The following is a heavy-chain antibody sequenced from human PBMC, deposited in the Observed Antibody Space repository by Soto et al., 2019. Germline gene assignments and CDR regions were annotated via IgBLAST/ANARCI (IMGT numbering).Heavy chain of an antibody. J-gene: IGHJ6*02. CDR3: ARSTKLAGTTYYYYGMDV. D-gene: IGHD1-1*01. V-gene: IGHV6-1*01. CDR2: TYYRSKWYN. CDR1: GDSVSSNSAA. Sequence: PSQTLSLTCAISGDSVSSNSAAWNWIRQSPSRGLEWLGRTYYRSKWYNDYAVSVKSRITINPDTSKNQFSLQLNSVTPEDTAVYYCARSTKLAGTTYYYYGMDVWGQGTTVTVS.